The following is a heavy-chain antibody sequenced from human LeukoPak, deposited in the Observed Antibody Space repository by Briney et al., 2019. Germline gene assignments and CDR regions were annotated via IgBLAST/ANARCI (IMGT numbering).Heavy chain of an antibody. Sequence: SQTLSLTCTVSGGSISSGGYYWSWIRQPPGKGLEWIGYIFYSGSGSTNRNPSLKSRVTISVDTSKNQFSLTLSSVTAADTAVYYCARHAVYAGSGWSFDYWGKGTLVTVSS. CDR1: GGSISSGGYY. J-gene: IGHJ4*02. D-gene: IGHD6-19*01. CDR3: ARHAVYAGSGWSFDY. V-gene: IGHV4-61*08. CDR2: IFYSGSGST.